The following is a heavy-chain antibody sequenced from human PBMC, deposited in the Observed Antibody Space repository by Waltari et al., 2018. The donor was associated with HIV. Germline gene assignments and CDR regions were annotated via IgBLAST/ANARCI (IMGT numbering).Heavy chain of an antibody. CDR1: GDSVGRNSY. J-gene: IGHJ1*01. Sequence: QLQLQESGPGLVKPSETLSLTCTVSGDSVGRNSYWAWIRQPPGKGLEWVGSVFYRGSPHYNPSLKSRVTISVDTSKNQFSLKLTAVVAADAAVYFCARTYTGSSQYFQHWGQGALVTVSS. V-gene: IGHV4-39*01. CDR3: ARTYTGSSQYFQH. D-gene: IGHD1-26*01. CDR2: VFYRGSP.